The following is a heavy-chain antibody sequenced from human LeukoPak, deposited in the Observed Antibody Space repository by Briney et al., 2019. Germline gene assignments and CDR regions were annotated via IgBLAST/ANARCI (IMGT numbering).Heavy chain of an antibody. Sequence: SVKVSCKASGGSLSNYALSWVRQAPGHGLEWMGGNIPFFGTPRYAQKFRGRLTITADEESTTVYMELTSLTSDDTAFCYCARHAGECGGDCSLDYWGQGTLVTVSS. D-gene: IGHD2-21*02. V-gene: IGHV1-69*13. CDR2: NIPFFGTP. CDR3: ARHAGECGGDCSLDY. J-gene: IGHJ4*02. CDR1: GGSLSNYA.